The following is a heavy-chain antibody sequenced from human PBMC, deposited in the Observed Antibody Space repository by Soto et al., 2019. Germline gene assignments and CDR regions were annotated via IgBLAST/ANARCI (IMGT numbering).Heavy chain of an antibody. CDR3: AGDGKYCANSVCFINWFDP. Sequence: QVHLVQSGAEVKEPGASVKVSCKASGYTFPTYSMHWVRQAPGQSLEWMGWISAANGNTKYSQKFQGRVTITRDTSANTAYMELSRLRSEDTAVYYCAGDGKYCANSVCFINWFDPWGQGTLVTVSS. J-gene: IGHJ5*02. CDR1: GYTFPTYS. D-gene: IGHD2-8*01. CDR2: ISAANGNT. V-gene: IGHV1-3*01.